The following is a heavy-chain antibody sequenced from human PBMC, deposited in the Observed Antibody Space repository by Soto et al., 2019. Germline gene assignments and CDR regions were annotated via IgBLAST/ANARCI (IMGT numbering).Heavy chain of an antibody. J-gene: IGHJ6*02. CDR3: ASTSRDIVVVPAAMPAGYYYYGMDV. V-gene: IGHV3-7*05. D-gene: IGHD2-2*01. Sequence: GGSLRLSCAASGFTFSSYWMSWVRQAPGKGLEWVANIKQDGSEKYYVDSVKGRFTISRDNAKNSLYLQMNSLRAEDTAVYYCASTSRDIVVVPAAMPAGYYYYGMDVWGQGTTVTVSS. CDR2: IKQDGSEK. CDR1: GFTFSSYW.